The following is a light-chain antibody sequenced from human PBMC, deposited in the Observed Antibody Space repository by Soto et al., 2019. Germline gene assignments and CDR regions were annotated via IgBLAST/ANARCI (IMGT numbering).Light chain of an antibody. CDR1: QSVTGSY. CDR3: QQSGSSPRT. Sequence: EIVWTQSPGTLSLSPGQRAPLSGRASQSVTGSYLAWYQQKPGQAPRLLIYDASSRATGIPATFSGSGSGTDFTLTISTLEPEDFALYYCQQSGSSPRTFGQGTKVDIK. V-gene: IGKV3-20*01. CDR2: DAS. J-gene: IGKJ1*01.